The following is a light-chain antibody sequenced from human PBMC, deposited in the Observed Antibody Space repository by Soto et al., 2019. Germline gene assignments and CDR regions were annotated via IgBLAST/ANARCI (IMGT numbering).Light chain of an antibody. CDR1: QFIDRW. CDR3: LQYSGSSYT. V-gene: IGKV1-5*01. J-gene: IGKJ2*01. Sequence: DIQMTQSPSTLSASVGDRVTITCRASQFIDRWLAWYQQKPGKAPQYLIFDASSLYGGVPLRFSGSGSGTEFTLTITSLQPDDSAPYYCLQYSGSSYTFGKGTKVDIK. CDR2: DAS.